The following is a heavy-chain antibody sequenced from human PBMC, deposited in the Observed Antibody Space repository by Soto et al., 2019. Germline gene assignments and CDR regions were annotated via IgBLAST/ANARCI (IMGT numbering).Heavy chain of an antibody. D-gene: IGHD3-16*02. Sequence: GGPRRLSCAPSGFPFSSYAMFWVRQTAEKGLEWVASISNNGDTAYYADSVKGRFTISRGNSENTLYLQMNGLRADDTALYFCAKSRVFIGAIVTLLDSWGQGTQVTVSS. CDR1: GFPFSSYA. V-gene: IGHV3-23*01. CDR2: ISNNGDTA. J-gene: IGHJ4*02. CDR3: AKSRVFIGAIVTLLDS.